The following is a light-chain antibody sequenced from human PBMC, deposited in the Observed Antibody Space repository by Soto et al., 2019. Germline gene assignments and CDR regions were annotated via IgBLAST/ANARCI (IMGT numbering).Light chain of an antibody. J-gene: IGKJ4*01. CDR1: QSISNY. CDR2: AAS. Sequence: DIQMTHSPSSLSASVGDRVTITCRASQSISNYLNWYQQKPGKAPKLLIYAASSLQSGVPSRFSGSGSGTEFTLTISSLQPEDFATYYCQQLNSYLTFGGGTKVDI. CDR3: QQLNSYLT. V-gene: IGKV1-17*01.